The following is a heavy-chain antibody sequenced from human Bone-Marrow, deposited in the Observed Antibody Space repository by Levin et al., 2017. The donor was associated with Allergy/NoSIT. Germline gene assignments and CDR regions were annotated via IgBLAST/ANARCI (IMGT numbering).Heavy chain of an antibody. D-gene: IGHD6-13*01. V-gene: IGHV3-74*01. CDR2: ISGDGARS. Sequence: GESLKISCAASGFTFRTYWMHWVRQAPGEGLEWVSFISGDGARSNYAASVKGRFTISRDNAKNTLYLQMDSLRVEDTAVYYCATDPPGSSTWDTFDNWGQGTLVTVSS. J-gene: IGHJ4*02. CDR3: ATDPPGSSTWDTFDN. CDR1: GFTFRTYW.